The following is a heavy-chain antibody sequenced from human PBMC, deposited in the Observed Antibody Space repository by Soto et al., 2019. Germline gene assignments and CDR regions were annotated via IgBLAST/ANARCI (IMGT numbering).Heavy chain of an antibody. J-gene: IGHJ4*02. CDR1: GGTFSSYT. CDR2: IIPILGIA. D-gene: IGHD2-8*01. V-gene: IGHV1-69*02. CDR3: ARGGYCTNGVCYSYYYFDY. Sequence: SVKVSCKASGGTFSSYTISWVRQAPGQGLEWMGRIIPILGIANYAQKFQGRVTITADKSTSTAYMELSSLRSEDTAVYYCARGGYCTNGVCYSYYYFDYWGQGTLVTVSS.